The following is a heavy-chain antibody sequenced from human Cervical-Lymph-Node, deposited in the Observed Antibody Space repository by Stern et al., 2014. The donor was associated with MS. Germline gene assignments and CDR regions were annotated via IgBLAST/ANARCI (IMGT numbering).Heavy chain of an antibody. D-gene: IGHD1-7*01. CDR2: INDDGSTT. CDR3: ARDQLPFGTSPMDV. Sequence: EVQLVESGGGLVQPGGSLRLSCAASGFTFSSYWMHWVRQAPGKGLVWVSRINDDGSTTTYADSVKGRITISRDNAKSTLYLQMNSLRAEDTAVYYCARDQLPFGTSPMDVWGQGTTVTVSS. V-gene: IGHV3-74*01. J-gene: IGHJ6*02. CDR1: GFTFSSYW.